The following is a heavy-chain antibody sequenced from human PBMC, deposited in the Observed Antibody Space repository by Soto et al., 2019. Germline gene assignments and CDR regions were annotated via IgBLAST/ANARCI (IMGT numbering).Heavy chain of an antibody. D-gene: IGHD2-21*02. CDR3: ARDLWGYCGTDCYPLDV. Sequence: QVRLQESGPGLVKPSETLSLTCTVSGGSISSYYWSWIRQPPGKGLEWIGYMYNTGSSIYNPSLKSRVSTSVDTSNNQFPLNLNSVTAADTAVYYCARDLWGYCGTDCYPLDVWGQGTPVTLS. V-gene: IGHV4-59*01. J-gene: IGHJ6*02. CDR2: MYNTGSS. CDR1: GGSISSYY.